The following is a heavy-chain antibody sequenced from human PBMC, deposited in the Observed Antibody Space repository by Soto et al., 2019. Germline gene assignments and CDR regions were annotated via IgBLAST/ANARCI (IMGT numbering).Heavy chain of an antibody. D-gene: IGHD2-15*01. Sequence: ASVKVSCKASGYSFTNYGISWVRQAPGQGLEWMGWISVYNGNTNFAQKLQGRVTMTTDTSTSTAYMELRSLRSDDTAVYYCARVYCSGGSCYGIDYWGQGTLVTVSS. CDR2: ISVYNGNT. J-gene: IGHJ4*02. CDR3: ARVYCSGGSCYGIDY. V-gene: IGHV1-18*01. CDR1: GYSFTNYG.